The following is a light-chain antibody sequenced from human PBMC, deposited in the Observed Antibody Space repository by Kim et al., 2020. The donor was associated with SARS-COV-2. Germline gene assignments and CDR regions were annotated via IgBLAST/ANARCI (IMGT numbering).Light chain of an antibody. Sequence: DIKMTQSPSSLSASVGDRVTITCRASQDINSFLAWYQQKPGKVPKLLIQAASTLQSGVSSRFSGSGSGTDFTLTISSLQPEDVATYYCQKYNSPPRTFGQGTKVDIK. J-gene: IGKJ1*01. V-gene: IGKV1-27*01. CDR2: AAS. CDR3: QKYNSPPRT. CDR1: QDINSF.